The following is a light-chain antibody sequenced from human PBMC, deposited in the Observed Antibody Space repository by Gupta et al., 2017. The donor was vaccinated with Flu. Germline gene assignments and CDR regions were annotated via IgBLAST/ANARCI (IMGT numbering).Light chain of an antibody. J-gene: IGLJ3*02. CDR3: QAWDRGTAGV. CDR2: QDG. Sequence: GKTAGTTFSGDSGGDKYISCKHQTPAQSPLLIIYQDGRRPAGIPGRFSGSNSGNTATLTXSXNQAVEXAVYYCQAWDRGTAGVFGGGTKLTVL. CDR1: SGGDKY. V-gene: IGLV3-1*01.